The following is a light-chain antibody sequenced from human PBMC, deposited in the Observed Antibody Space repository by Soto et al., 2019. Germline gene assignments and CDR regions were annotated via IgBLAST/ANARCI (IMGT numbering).Light chain of an antibody. Sequence: EIVLTQSPGTLSLSPGERATLSCRASQSVSSSYFAWYQQKPGHAPRLLIYGASSRATVNPDRFSGSGSGTDFTLTISRLESEDFAVYYCQQYCSSPPNTFGPGTKVEIK. CDR2: GAS. CDR1: QSVSSSY. CDR3: QQYCSSPPNT. J-gene: IGKJ1*01. V-gene: IGKV3-20*01.